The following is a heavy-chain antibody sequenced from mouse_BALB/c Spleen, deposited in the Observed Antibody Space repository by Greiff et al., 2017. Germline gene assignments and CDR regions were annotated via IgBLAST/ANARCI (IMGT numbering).Heavy chain of an antibody. CDR3: ARGGYYGNYGTNFDY. V-gene: IGHV5-6-5*01. D-gene: IGHD2-1*01. J-gene: IGHJ2*01. CDR1: GFTFSSYA. CDR2: ISSGGST. Sequence: EVKVVESGGGLVKPGGSLKLSCAASGFTFSSYAMSWVRQTPEKRLEWVASISSGGSTYYPDSVKGRFTISRDNARNILYLQMSSLRSEDTAMYYCARGGYYGNYGTNFDYWGQGTTLTVSS.